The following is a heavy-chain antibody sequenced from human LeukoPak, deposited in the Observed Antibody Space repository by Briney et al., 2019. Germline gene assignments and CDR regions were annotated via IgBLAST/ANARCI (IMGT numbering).Heavy chain of an antibody. V-gene: IGHV3-9*01. D-gene: IGHD6-6*01. J-gene: IGHJ6*02. CDR2: ISWNSGSI. CDR3: AKDGIAAPQGYYYGMDV. CDR1: GFTFDDYA. Sequence: GGSLRLSCAASGFTFDDYAMHWVRQARGKGLEWVSGISWNSGSIGYADSVKGRFTISRDNAKNSLYLQMNSLRAEDTALYYCAKDGIAAPQGYYYGMDVWGQGTTVTVSS.